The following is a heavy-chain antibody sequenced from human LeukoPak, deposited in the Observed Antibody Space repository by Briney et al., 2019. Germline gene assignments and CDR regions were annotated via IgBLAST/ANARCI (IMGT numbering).Heavy chain of an antibody. J-gene: IGHJ4*02. D-gene: IGHD1-7*01. CDR2: IKYDSSQK. V-gene: IGHV3-7*01. Sequence: PGGSLRLSCAASGFTFSSSWMTWVRQTPGKGLEWVANIKYDSSQKDYVDSVRGRFTISRDNAKNALYLQMNTPRVEDTAMYYCTRNREWNLWDYWGQGTLVTVSS. CDR1: GFTFSSSW. CDR3: TRNREWNLWDY.